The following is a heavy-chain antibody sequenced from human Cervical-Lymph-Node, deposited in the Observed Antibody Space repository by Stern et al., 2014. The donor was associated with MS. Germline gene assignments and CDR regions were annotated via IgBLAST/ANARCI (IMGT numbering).Heavy chain of an antibody. CDR1: GFTFSSYG. CDR3: ARSSSPSPYYYYGMDV. CDR2: IWYDGSNK. V-gene: IGHV3-33*01. Sequence: DQLVESGGGVVQPGRSLRLSCAASGFTFSSYGMHCVRQAPGKGLEWVAVIWYDGSNKYYADSVKGRFTISRDNSKNTLYLQMNSLRAEDTAVYYCARSSSPSPYYYYGMDVWGQGTTVTVSS. J-gene: IGHJ6*02. D-gene: IGHD6-13*01.